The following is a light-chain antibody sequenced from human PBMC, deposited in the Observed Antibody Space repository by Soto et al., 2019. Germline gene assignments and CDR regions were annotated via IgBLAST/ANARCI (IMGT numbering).Light chain of an antibody. Sequence: DIILTQSPAIVSVSPGERATLSCRASRSVSTNLAWYQHKHGQAPRLLIYGASTRVTDIPPRFSGSGSGTEFTLTSNYLKSEDFGVYYCQRYHKTVPLVTFGGGTNVEI. CDR1: RSVSTN. CDR3: QRYHKTVPLVT. J-gene: IGKJ4*01. CDR2: GAS. V-gene: IGKV3-15*01.